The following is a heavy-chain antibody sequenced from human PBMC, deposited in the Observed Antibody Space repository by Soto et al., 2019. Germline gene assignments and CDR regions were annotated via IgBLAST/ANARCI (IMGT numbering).Heavy chain of an antibody. CDR2: IWYDGSNK. V-gene: IGHV3-33*01. D-gene: IGHD6-13*01. CDR1: GFTFSSYG. CDR3: ARGIAAAGKGYYYYGMDV. Sequence: QVQLVESGGGVVQPGRSLRLSCAASGFTFSSYGMHWVRQAPGKGLEWVAVIWYDGSNKYYADSVKGRFTISRDNSKNTRYLQMNSLRAEDTAVYYCARGIAAAGKGYYYYGMDVWGQGTTVTVSS. J-gene: IGHJ6*02.